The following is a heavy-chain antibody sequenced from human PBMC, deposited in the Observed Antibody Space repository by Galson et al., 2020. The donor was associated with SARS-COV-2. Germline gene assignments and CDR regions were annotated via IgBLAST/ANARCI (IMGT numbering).Heavy chain of an antibody. J-gene: IGHJ3*02. Sequence: GGSLRLSCAASGFTFSSYAMSWVRQAPGKGLEWVSAISGRGGSTYYADSVKGRFTISRDNSKSTLYLQMNSLRAEDTAVYYCATDLKRITVILEGAFDIWGQGTMVTVSS. CDR1: GFTFSSYA. V-gene: IGHV3-23*01. D-gene: IGHD3-22*01. CDR2: ISGRGGST. CDR3: ATDLKRITVILEGAFDI.